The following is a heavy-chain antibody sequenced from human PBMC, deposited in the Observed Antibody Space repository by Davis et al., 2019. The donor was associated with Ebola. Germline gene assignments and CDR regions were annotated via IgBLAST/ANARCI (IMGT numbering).Heavy chain of an antibody. Sequence: MPSETLSLTCAVYGGSFSDYFWSWIRQPPQKGLEWIGEISHHNGYTNYNPSLRSRVAISVDSSKNQFSLKINSVTAADTATYYCARTTKTNIEDSGLGYNSFDSWGQGVGSPSPQ. J-gene: IGHJ5*01. D-gene: IGHD4-17*01. CDR1: GGSFSDYF. CDR3: ARTTKTNIEDSGLGYNSFDS. V-gene: IGHV4-34*01. CDR2: ISHHNGYT.